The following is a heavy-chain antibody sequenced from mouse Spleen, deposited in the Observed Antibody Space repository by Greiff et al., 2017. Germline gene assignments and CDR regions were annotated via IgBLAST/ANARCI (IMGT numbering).Heavy chain of an antibody. Sequence: VQLKQSGAELVRPGASVKLSCTASGFNIKDDYMHWVKQRPEQGLEWIGWIDPENGDTEYASKFQGKATITADTSSNTAYLQLSSLTSEDTAVYYCTTKGDSSGYDYAMDYWGQGTSVTVSS. J-gene: IGHJ4*01. V-gene: IGHV14-4*01. CDR2: IDPENGDT. CDR3: TTKGDSSGYDYAMDY. CDR1: GFNIKDDY. D-gene: IGHD3-2*01.